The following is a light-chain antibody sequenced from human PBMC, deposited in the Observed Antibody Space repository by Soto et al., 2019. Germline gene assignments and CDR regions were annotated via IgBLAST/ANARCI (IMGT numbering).Light chain of an antibody. Sequence: DIQMTQSPSAMSASVGDRVTITCRARQGISNYLAWFQQNPGKVPKRLIYAASSLQSGVPSRFSGSGSGPYFTFTISSLQPEDFAAFYCLQQNSYPSYTFGQGTKLESK. CDR2: AAS. J-gene: IGKJ2*01. V-gene: IGKV1-17*03. CDR1: QGISNY. CDR3: LQQNSYPSYT.